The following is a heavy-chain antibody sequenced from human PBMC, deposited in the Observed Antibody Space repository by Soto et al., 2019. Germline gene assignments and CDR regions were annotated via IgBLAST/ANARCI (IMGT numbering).Heavy chain of an antibody. CDR1: GFNFNTYS. D-gene: IGHD1-1*01. CDR3: AKEPQSNGWFDP. CDR2: ISDNGGRT. J-gene: IGHJ5*02. V-gene: IGHV3-23*01. Sequence: EVQLLESGGGLVQPGGSLSLSCAASGFNFNTYSMSWVRQAPGKGLEWVSAISDNGGRTYYPDSVKGRFTISRDNSRNTVYLQMNSLRVEDTAVYYCAKEPQSNGWFDPWVQGTLVTVSS.